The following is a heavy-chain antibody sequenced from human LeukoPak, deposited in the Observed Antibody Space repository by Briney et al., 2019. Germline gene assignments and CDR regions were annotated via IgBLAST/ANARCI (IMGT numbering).Heavy chain of an antibody. CDR3: ASWGLYDSSGYYSPFFDY. CDR2: IYYSGST. J-gene: IGHJ4*02. D-gene: IGHD3-22*01. V-gene: IGHV4-59*01. CDR1: GGSISSYY. Sequence: SETLSLTCTVSGGSISSYYWSWIRQPPGKGLEWIGYIYYSGSTNYNPSLKSRVTISVDTSKNQFSLKLSSVTAADTAVYYCASWGLYDSSGYYSPFFDYWGQGTLVTVSS.